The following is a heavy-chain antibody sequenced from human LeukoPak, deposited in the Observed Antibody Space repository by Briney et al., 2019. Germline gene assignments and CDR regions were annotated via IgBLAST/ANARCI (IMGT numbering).Heavy chain of an antibody. CDR1: GYTFTGYY. CDR3: ATQRGSYLWGTDFDY. CDR2: INPNNGDT. Sequence: ASVKVSCKASGYTFTGYYMHWVRQAPGQGLEWMGWINPNNGDTKYAQKFQGRVTMTRDTSISTAYMELSRLSSDDTDVYYCATQRGSYLWGTDFDYWGQGTLVTVSS. D-gene: IGHD3-16*01. J-gene: IGHJ4*02. V-gene: IGHV1-2*02.